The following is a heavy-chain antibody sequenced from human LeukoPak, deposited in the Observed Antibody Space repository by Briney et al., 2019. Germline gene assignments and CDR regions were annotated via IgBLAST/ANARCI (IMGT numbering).Heavy chain of an antibody. Sequence: PGGSLRLSCAVSGFTFSDTYMTWIRQAPGKGLESLSYISPSGTDISYADSVRGRFTISRDNAKNSLYLQMNSLRVEDTAVYYCTRDPRNLDYWGQGTLVTVSS. CDR2: ISPSGTDI. J-gene: IGHJ4*02. CDR1: GFTFSDTY. V-gene: IGHV3-11*01. D-gene: IGHD1-14*01. CDR3: TRDPRNLDY.